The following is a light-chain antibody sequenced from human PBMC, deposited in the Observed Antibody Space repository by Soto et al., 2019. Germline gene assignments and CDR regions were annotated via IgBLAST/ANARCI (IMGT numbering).Light chain of an antibody. CDR2: GAS. V-gene: IGKV3-20*01. CDR1: QSVDSNY. J-gene: IGKJ2*01. Sequence: IVLTQSPGTLSLPPGERATLSCRASQSVDSNYLAWYQQRPGQAPRLLIHGASSRATGIPDRFSGSGSGTDFTLTISRLEPEDFAVYYCQHYGFVWYTFAQGTNLEIK. CDR3: QHYGFVWYT.